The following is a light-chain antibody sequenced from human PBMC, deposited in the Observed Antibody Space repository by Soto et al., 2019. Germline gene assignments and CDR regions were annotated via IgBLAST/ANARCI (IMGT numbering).Light chain of an antibody. CDR3: QQYKTTPRT. CDR1: QSVLYSSNNKNY. V-gene: IGKV4-1*01. J-gene: IGKJ1*01. CDR2: WAS. Sequence: DIVMTQSPDSLAVSLGERATINCKSSQSVLYSSNNKNYLAWYQQKPGQPPKLLIYWASTREFGVPDRFSGSGSGTDFTLTISSLQAEDVATYYCQQYKTTPRTFGQGTKVEIK.